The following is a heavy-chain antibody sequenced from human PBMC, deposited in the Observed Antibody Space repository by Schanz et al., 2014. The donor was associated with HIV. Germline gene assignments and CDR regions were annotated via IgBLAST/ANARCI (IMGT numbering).Heavy chain of an antibody. CDR1: GLMFSSYG. CDR2: LYSGGRK. D-gene: IGHD3-16*01. CDR3: ARGNDFFGGVPDY. V-gene: IGHV3-66*01. Sequence: EVQLVESGGGLVQPGGSLRLSCAASGLMFSSYGMSWVRQAPGKGLEWVSVLYSGGRKYYADAVKGRFTISRDSSKNTVYLEMNSLRAEDTAVYYCARGNDFFGGVPDYWGQGTLVSVSS. J-gene: IGHJ4*02.